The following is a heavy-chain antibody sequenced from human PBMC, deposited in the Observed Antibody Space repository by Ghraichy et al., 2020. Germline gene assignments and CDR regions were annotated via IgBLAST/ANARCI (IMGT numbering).Heavy chain of an antibody. V-gene: IGHV1-18*01. CDR1: GYTFTSYG. J-gene: IGHJ6*02. D-gene: IGHD2/OR15-2a*01. CDR2: ISAYNGNT. Sequence: ASVKVSCKASGYTFTSYGISWVRQAPGQGLEWMGWISAYNGNTNYAQKLQGRVTMTTDTSTSTAYMELRSLRSDDTAVYYCARDRLTEFQRSHYYYGMDVWDQGTTVTVSS. CDR3: ARDRLTEFQRSHYYYGMDV.